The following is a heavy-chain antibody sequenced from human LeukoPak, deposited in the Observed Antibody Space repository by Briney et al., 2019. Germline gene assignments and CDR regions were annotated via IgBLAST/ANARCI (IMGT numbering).Heavy chain of an antibody. Sequence: ASVKVSCKASGYTFTGYYIHWVRRQAPGQGLEWMGWINPYSGGTNYAQKFQGRVTMTRDTSISTAYMELSRLRSDDTAVYYCARAWAGSSWYGRQAPLPGYNWFDPWGQGTLVTVSS. J-gene: IGHJ5*02. CDR2: INPYSGGT. V-gene: IGHV1-2*02. CDR3: ARAWAGSSWYGRQAPLPGYNWFDP. D-gene: IGHD6-13*01. CDR1: GYTFTGYY.